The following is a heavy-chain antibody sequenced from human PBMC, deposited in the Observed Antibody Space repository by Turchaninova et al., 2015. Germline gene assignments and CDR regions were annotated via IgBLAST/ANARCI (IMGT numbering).Heavy chain of an antibody. J-gene: IGHJ4*02. Sequence: QVQLVVSGGGVVRPGWARGPRRGAVGLPLSGYGRHWVRQASGKGVVWVAVIWYDGSNKYYADSVKGRFTISRDNSKNTLYLQMNSLRAEDTAVYYCARGGGVAVAGTFDYWGQGTLVTVSS. CDR3: ARGGGVAVAGTFDY. V-gene: IGHV3-33*01. CDR2: IWYDGSNK. CDR1: GLPLSGYG. D-gene: IGHD6-19*01.